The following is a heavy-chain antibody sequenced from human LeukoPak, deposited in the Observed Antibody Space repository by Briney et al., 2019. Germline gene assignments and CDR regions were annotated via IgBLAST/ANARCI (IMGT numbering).Heavy chain of an antibody. Sequence: SETLSLTCTVSGGSISSYYWSWIRQPAGKGLEWIGRIYTSGSTNYNPSLKSRVTMSVDTSKNQFSLKLSSVTAADTAVYYCARARWLRTSHYYYYYMDVWGKGATVTVSS. CDR3: ARARWLRTSHYYYYYMDV. D-gene: IGHD5-24*01. J-gene: IGHJ6*03. CDR2: IYTSGST. CDR1: GGSISSYY. V-gene: IGHV4-4*07.